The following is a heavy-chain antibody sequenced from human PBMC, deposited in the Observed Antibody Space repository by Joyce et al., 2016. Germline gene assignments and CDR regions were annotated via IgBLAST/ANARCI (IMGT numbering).Heavy chain of an antibody. J-gene: IGHJ4*02. V-gene: IGHV1-69*01. CDR2: IIPMFGTA. CDR3: AKETAGYCSGGNCYRLEY. Sequence: QVQLVQSGAEVKKPGSSVKVSCKASGGIFRSYAISWVRQAPGQGLEWRGGIIPMFGTANYAQKFQGRVTITADESTNTAYMELSSLRSEDTATYYCAKETAGYCSGGNCYRLEYWGQGTLVTVSS. D-gene: IGHD2-15*01. CDR1: GGIFRSYA.